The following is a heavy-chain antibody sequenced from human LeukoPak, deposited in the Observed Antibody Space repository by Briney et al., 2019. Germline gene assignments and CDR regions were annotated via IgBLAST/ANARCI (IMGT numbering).Heavy chain of an antibody. CDR2: INSDGSST. Sequence: PGGSLRLSCAASGFTFSSYSMNWVRQAPGKGLVWVSRINSDGSSTSYADSVKGRFTISRDNAKNTLYLQMNSLRAEDTAVYYCARDQRDTAMSLYYFDYWGQGTLVTVSS. CDR3: ARDQRDTAMSLYYFDY. CDR1: GFTFSSYS. V-gene: IGHV3-74*01. D-gene: IGHD5-18*01. J-gene: IGHJ4*02.